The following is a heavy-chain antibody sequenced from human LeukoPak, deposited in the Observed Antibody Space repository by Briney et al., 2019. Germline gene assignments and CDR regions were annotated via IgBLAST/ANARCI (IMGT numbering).Heavy chain of an antibody. CDR2: ISGSGGTT. CDR3: AKTQGYFDF. V-gene: IGHV3-23*01. Sequence: GGSLRLSCAASGFTFSSYGMHWVRQAPGKGLEWVSGISGSGGTTYDADSVKGRFTVSRDNSKNILYLQMNSLRAEDTAVYFCAKTQGYFDFWGQGTLVTVSS. J-gene: IGHJ4*02. CDR1: GFTFSSYG.